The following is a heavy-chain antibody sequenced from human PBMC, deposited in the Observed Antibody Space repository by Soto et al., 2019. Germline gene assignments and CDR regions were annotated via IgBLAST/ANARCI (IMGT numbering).Heavy chain of an antibody. D-gene: IGHD4-17*01. Sequence: SETLSLTCTVSGGSFSSSSYYWGWIRQPPGKGLEWIGSIYYSGSTYYNPSLKSRVTISVDRSKNQFSLKLSSVTAADTAVYYCARAPLYGGQAYWGQGTLVTVSS. CDR2: IYYSGST. V-gene: IGHV4-39*07. CDR1: GGSFSSSSYY. CDR3: ARAPLYGGQAY. J-gene: IGHJ4*02.